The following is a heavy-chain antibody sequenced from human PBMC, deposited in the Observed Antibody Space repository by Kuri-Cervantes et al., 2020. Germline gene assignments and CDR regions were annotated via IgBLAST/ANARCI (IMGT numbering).Heavy chain of an antibody. D-gene: IGHD2-15*01. V-gene: IGHV3-23*01. J-gene: IGHJ4*02. CDR2: ISASDGAT. Sequence: GESLKISCAASGFTFGNYAMSWVRQAPGKGLEWVSVISASDGATFYADSVKGRFTISRDNAKNSLYLQMNSLRAEDTAVYYCARDVSREIVVVVAATPGFDYWGQGTLVTVSS. CDR1: GFTFGNYA. CDR3: ARDVSREIVVVVAATPGFDY.